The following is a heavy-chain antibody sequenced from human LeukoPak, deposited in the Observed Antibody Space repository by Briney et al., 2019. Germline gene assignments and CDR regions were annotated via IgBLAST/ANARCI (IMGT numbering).Heavy chain of an antibody. J-gene: IGHJ6*03. CDR1: GYTFTSYG. V-gene: IGHV1-18*01. CDR2: ISAYNGNT. Sequence: ASVKVSCKASGYTFTSYGISWVRQAPGQGLEWMGWISAYNGNTNYAQKLQGRVTMTTDTSTSTAYMELRSLRSDDTAVYYCARGRSSYDFWSGYYMDVWGKGTTVTVSS. D-gene: IGHD3-3*01. CDR3: ARGRSSYDFWSGYYMDV.